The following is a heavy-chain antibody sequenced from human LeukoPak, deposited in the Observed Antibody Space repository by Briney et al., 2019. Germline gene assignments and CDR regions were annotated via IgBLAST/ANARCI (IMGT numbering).Heavy chain of an antibody. CDR3: ARPVDYYYYYMDV. Sequence: SETLSLTCAVSGYSISSGYYWGWIRQPPGNGLEWIGSIYHSGSTYYNPSLKSRVTISVDTSKNQFSLKLSSVTAADTAVYYCARPVDYYYYYMDVWGKGTTVTVSS. D-gene: IGHD4-23*01. V-gene: IGHV4-38-2*01. CDR1: GYSISSGYY. J-gene: IGHJ6*03. CDR2: IYHSGST.